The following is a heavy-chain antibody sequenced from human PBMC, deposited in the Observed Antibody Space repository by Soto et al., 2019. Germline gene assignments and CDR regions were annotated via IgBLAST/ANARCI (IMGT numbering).Heavy chain of an antibody. Sequence: QVQLQQWGAGLLKPSETLSLTCAVYGGSFSGYYWSWIRQPPGKGLEWIGEINHSGSTNYNPSLKSRVTISVDTSKNHSPRKLGSVTAADTAVYYWARGLGYCSEFAPGGQGTLVTVSS. V-gene: IGHV4-34*01. J-gene: IGHJ5*02. CDR1: GGSFSGYY. CDR2: INHSGST. CDR3: ARGLGYCSEFAP. D-gene: IGHD2-15*01.